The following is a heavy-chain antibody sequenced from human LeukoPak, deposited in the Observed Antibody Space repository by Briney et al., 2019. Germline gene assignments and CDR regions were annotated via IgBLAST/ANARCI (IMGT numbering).Heavy chain of an antibody. CDR3: ARVARDYYDSSGYYEVDY. D-gene: IGHD3-22*01. J-gene: IGHJ4*02. Sequence: GGSLRLSCAASGFTFSSYAMSWVRQAPGKGLEWVSAISGSGGSTYYADSVKGRFTISRDNSKNSLYLQMNSLRAEDTAVYYCARVARDYYDSSGYYEVDYWGQGTLVTVSS. V-gene: IGHV3-23*01. CDR1: GFTFSSYA. CDR2: ISGSGGST.